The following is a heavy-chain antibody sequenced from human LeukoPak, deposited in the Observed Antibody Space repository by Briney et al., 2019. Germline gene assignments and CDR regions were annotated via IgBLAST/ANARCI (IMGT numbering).Heavy chain of an antibody. D-gene: IGHD1-1*01. Sequence: GGSLRLSCAASGFTFNTGAMSWVRQAPGKGLEWVSTISGSGGGTYYADSVEGRFTISRDNYKNTLYLQMNSLRAEDTAVYYCAKEGNDGGPWGQGTLVTVSS. CDR2: ISGSGGGT. CDR1: GFTFNTGA. V-gene: IGHV3-23*01. CDR3: AKEGNDGGP. J-gene: IGHJ5*02.